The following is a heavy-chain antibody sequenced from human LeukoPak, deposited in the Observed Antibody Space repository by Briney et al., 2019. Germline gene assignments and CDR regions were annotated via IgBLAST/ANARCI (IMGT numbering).Heavy chain of an antibody. Sequence: GGSLRLSCAASGFTFSSYAMSWVRQAPGKGLEWVSAISGSGGSTYYADSVKGRFTISRDNAKNTLYLQMNSLRAEDTAVYYCARGGSGSYYVFGNPLNTKLDPWGQGTLVTVSS. CDR2: ISGSGGST. J-gene: IGHJ5*02. CDR3: ARGGSGSYYVFGNPLNTKLDP. CDR1: GFTFSSYA. V-gene: IGHV3-23*01. D-gene: IGHD1-26*01.